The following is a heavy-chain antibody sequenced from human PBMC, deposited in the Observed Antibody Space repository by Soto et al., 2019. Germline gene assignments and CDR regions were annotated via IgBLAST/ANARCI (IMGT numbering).Heavy chain of an antibody. CDR3: ARDPGVPAAIPLFDS. J-gene: IGHJ5*01. CDR2: ISAYNGNT. D-gene: IGHD2-2*01. Sequence: GASVAPCSTACRVSFTIYCIISLRQAPRQGLEWMGWISAYNGNTNYAQKLQGRVTMTTDTSTSTAYMELRSLRSDDTAVYHCARDPGVPAAIPLFDSLGQGTLVTVSS. CDR1: RVSFTIYC. V-gene: IGHV1-18*01.